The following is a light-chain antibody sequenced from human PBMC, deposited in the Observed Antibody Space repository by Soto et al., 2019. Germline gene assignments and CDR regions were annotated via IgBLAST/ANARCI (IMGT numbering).Light chain of an antibody. Sequence: TKSPFPLTGSVGARVTITCRASQTISSWLAWYQQKPGKAPKLLIYKASTLKSGVPSRFSGSGSGTEFTLTISSLQPDDFATYYCLHYNSYSEAFGQGTKVDNK. CDR3: LHYNSYSEA. V-gene: IGKV1-5*03. CDR1: QTISSW. J-gene: IGKJ1*01. CDR2: KAS.